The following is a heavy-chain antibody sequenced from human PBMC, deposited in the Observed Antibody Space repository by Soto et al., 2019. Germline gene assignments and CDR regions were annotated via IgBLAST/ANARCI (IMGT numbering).Heavy chain of an antibody. CDR3: ARDRVGYCTNGVCYDYYYGMDV. Sequence: QVQLQESGPGLVKPSQTLSLTCTVSGGSISSGGYYWSWIRQHPGKGLEWIGYIYYSGSTYYNPSLKSRVTISVDTSKNQFSPKLSSVTAADTAVYYCARDRVGYCTNGVCYDYYYGMDVWGEGTTVTVSS. V-gene: IGHV4-31*03. J-gene: IGHJ6*04. CDR2: IYYSGST. D-gene: IGHD2-8*01. CDR1: GGSISSGGYY.